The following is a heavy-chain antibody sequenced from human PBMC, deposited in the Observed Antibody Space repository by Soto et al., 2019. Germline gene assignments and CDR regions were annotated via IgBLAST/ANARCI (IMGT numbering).Heavy chain of an antibody. CDR1: GVSVTSYT. J-gene: IGHJ4*02. CDR2: VFSSVSA. CDR3: KRAGMTTGDT. D-gene: IGHD1-1*01. Sequence: SETLSLTCIVSGVSVTSYTWSWVRQPANKGLEWIGRVFSSVSATYSPSLKSRVRISMDTPENRISLKLDSVTAADEGVYYCKRAGMTTGDTWGPGTLVTVSS. V-gene: IGHV4-4*07.